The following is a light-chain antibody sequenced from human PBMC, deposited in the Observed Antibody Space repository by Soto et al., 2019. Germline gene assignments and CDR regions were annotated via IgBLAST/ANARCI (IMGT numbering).Light chain of an antibody. CDR3: QQCGSSPWT. CDR2: AAS. Sequence: EIVLTQSPGTLSFSPGERATLSCRASQSVSSYYLAWYQQKPGQAHRLLIYAASSRATGIPDRFSGGGSGTDFTLTISRLEPEDFAVYYCQQCGSSPWTFDQGTKVEIK. J-gene: IGKJ1*01. V-gene: IGKV3-20*01. CDR1: QSVSSYY.